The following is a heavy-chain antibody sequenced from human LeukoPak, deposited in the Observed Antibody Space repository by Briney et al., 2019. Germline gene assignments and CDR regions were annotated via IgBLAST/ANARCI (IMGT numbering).Heavy chain of an antibody. D-gene: IGHD3-22*01. V-gene: IGHV3-7*03. Sequence: GGSLRLSCAASGFTFSSYWMSWVRQAPGKGLEWVANIKQDGSEKYYVDSVKGRFTISRDNAKNSLYLQMNSLRAEDTAVYYCANPSDYYDSSGYYYWGQGILVTVSS. J-gene: IGHJ4*02. CDR3: ANPSDYYDSSGYYY. CDR2: IKQDGSEK. CDR1: GFTFSSYW.